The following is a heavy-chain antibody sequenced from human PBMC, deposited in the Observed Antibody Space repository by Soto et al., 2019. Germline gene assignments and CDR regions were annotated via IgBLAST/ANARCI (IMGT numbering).Heavy chain of an antibody. CDR1: GDSISGHY. CDR3: ARVGRSGWSPDY. J-gene: IGHJ4*02. CDR2: IFYSGST. D-gene: IGHD6-19*01. V-gene: IGHV4-59*11. Sequence: QVQLQESGPGLVKPSETLSLTCSVSGDSISGHYWTWIRQSPGKGLEWIGYIFYSGSTNYNPSLKSRVTISVDTSKNQFSLKMSSVTAADTAVYYCARVGRSGWSPDYWGRGTLVTVSS.